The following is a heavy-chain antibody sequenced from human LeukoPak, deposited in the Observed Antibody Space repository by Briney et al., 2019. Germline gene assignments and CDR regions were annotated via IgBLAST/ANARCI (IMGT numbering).Heavy chain of an antibody. J-gene: IGHJ4*02. V-gene: IGHV3-74*01. CDR3: ARGPHYYGSGSYPPDY. D-gene: IGHD3-10*01. Sequence: GGSLRLSCAASGFTFNSYWMHWVRQAPGKGLVWVTRINSDGSSTSYADSVKGRFTISRDNAKNTLYLQMNSLRAEDTAVYYCARGPHYYGSGSYPPDYWAQETLVTVSS. CDR1: GFTFNSYW. CDR2: INSDGSST.